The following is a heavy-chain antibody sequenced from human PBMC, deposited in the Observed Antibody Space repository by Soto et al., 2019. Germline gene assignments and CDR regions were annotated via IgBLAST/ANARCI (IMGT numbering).Heavy chain of an antibody. CDR1: GFTFSDYY. CDR2: ISSGGTTI. J-gene: IGHJ3*02. Sequence: QVQLVESGGDLVKPGGSLRLSCAASGFTFSDYYMSWIRQAPGKGLEWVSYISSGGTTIQYADSVKGRITIYRDNGKNSLYLQMNGLRGEDTAVYYCAREEEGYSCYDPSETFDIWGQGTMVTVSS. D-gene: IGHD5-12*01. CDR3: AREEEGYSCYDPSETFDI. V-gene: IGHV3-11*04.